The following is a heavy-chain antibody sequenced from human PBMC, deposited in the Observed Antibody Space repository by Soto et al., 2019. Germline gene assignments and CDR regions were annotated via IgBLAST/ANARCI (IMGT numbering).Heavy chain of an antibody. J-gene: IGHJ3*02. CDR1: GFTFSSYW. CDR3: ASLPPITIFGVVATIDAFDI. V-gene: IGHV3-7*01. CDR2: IKQDGSEK. Sequence: GGSLRLSCAASGFTFSSYWMSWVRQAPGKGLEWVANIKQDGSEKYYVDSVKGRFTISRDNAKNSLYLQMNSLRAEDTAVYYCASLPPITIFGVVATIDAFDIWGQGTMVTVSS. D-gene: IGHD3-3*01.